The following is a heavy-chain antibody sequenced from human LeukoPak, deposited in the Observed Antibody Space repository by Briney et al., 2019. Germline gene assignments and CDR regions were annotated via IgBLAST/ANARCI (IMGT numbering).Heavy chain of an antibody. Sequence: ASVKVSCKTSGGTFSTYAITWVRQTPGQGLEWMGGIIPMFGTANYAQKFQDRVTITADKSTSTAYMELSSLRSEDTAVYYCARCLGQWLAKDYWGQGTLVTVSS. CDR2: IIPMFGTA. D-gene: IGHD6-19*01. V-gene: IGHV1-69*06. CDR1: GGTFSTYA. J-gene: IGHJ4*02. CDR3: ARCLGQWLAKDY.